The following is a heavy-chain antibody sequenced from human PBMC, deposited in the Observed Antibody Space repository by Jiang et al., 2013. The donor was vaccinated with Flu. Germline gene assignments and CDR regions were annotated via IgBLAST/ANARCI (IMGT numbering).Heavy chain of an antibody. J-gene: IGHJ5*02. V-gene: IGHV2-70*01. CDR3: ARIAAAGTGVRTCLGNWFDP. CDR1: GFSLSTSGMC. D-gene: IGHD6-13*01. CDR2: IDWDDDK. Sequence: KPTQTLTLTCTFSGFSLSTSGMCVSWIRQPPGKALEWLALIDWDDDKYYSTSLKTRLTISKDTSKNQVVLTMTNMDPVDTATYYCARIAAAGTGVRTCLGNWFDPWGQGTLVTVSS.